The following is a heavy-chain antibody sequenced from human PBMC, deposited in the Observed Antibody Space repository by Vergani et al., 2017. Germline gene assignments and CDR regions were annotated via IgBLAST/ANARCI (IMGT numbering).Heavy chain of an antibody. Sequence: EVQLVESGGGLVKPGGSLRLSCAASGFTFINAWMTWVRQAPGKGLEWVGRIKSKTDGGTTYYAAPVKGKFTISRDDSKNTLYLQMNSLRAEDTAVYYCARDFIAARTYAYWGQGTLVTVSS. J-gene: IGHJ4*02. CDR1: GFTFINAW. V-gene: IGHV3-15*01. CDR3: ARDFIAARTYAY. CDR2: IKSKTDGGTT. D-gene: IGHD6-6*01.